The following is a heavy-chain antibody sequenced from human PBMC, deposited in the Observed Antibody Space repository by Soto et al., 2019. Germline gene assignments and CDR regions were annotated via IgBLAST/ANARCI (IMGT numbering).Heavy chain of an antibody. CDR1: GCTFTSYA. Sequence: PXGSRRLSGEPAGCTFTSYAMSWVRQAPGKGLEWVSAISGSGGSTYYADSVKGRFTISRDNSKNTLYLQMNSLRAEDTAVYYCAKDGYDILTGYDYFDYWGQGTLVTVSS. D-gene: IGHD3-9*01. CDR3: AKDGYDILTGYDYFDY. J-gene: IGHJ4*02. V-gene: IGHV3-23*01. CDR2: ISGSGGST.